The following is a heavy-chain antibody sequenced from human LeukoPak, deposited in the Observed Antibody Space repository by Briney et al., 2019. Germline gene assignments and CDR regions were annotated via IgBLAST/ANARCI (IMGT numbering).Heavy chain of an antibody. Sequence: GGSLRLSCVASGFTFSSYSMNWVRQAPGKGLEWVSYTSSSSSTIYYADSVKGRFTISRDNAKNSLYLQMNSLRAEDTAVYYCAELGITMIGGVWGKGTTVTISS. CDR2: TSSSSSTI. D-gene: IGHD3-10*02. V-gene: IGHV3-48*04. CDR1: GFTFSSYS. CDR3: AELGITMIGGV. J-gene: IGHJ6*04.